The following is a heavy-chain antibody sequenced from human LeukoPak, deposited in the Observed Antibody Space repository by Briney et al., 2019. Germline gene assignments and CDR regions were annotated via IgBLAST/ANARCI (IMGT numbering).Heavy chain of an antibody. CDR1: GFTFSDYY. V-gene: IGHV3-11*01. D-gene: IGHD6-13*01. CDR3: ARVNPYSSSWYYFDY. CDR2: ISSSGSTI. J-gene: IGHJ4*02. Sequence: TGGSLRLSCAASGFTFSDYYMSWIRQAPGKGLEWVSYISSSGSTIYYADSVKGRFTISRDNAKNSLYLQMNSLRAEDTAVYYCARVNPYSSSWYYFDYWGQGTLVTVSS.